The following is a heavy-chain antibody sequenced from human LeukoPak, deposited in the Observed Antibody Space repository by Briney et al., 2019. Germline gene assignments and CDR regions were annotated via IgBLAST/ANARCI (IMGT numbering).Heavy chain of an antibody. CDR3: ARGRYCTATTCDAGGDAFDV. J-gene: IGHJ3*01. D-gene: IGHD2-2*01. CDR2: IYPRGST. V-gene: IGHV4-4*07. CDR1: GGSISSYC. Sequence: SETLSLTCTVSGGSISSYCWSWIRQPAGKGLEWIGRIYPRGSTTYNSSLKSRVTMSADTSKNHFSLKLSSLTAADTAVYYCARGRYCTATTCDAGGDAFDVWGQGTMVTVSS.